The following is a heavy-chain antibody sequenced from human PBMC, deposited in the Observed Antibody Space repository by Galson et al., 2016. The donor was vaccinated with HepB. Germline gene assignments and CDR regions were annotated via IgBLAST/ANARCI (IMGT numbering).Heavy chain of an antibody. Sequence: SVKVSCKASGYTFTSYYMYWVRQAPGQGLEWMGIINPSGGSTSYAQKVQGRVTITADRSTSTTYMELGSLTSEDTAVYYCARSLDDVYPFDIWGQGTMVTVSS. V-gene: IGHV1-46*01. CDR1: GYTFTSYY. D-gene: IGHD3/OR15-3a*01. CDR2: INPSGGST. CDR3: ARSLDDVYPFDI. J-gene: IGHJ3*02.